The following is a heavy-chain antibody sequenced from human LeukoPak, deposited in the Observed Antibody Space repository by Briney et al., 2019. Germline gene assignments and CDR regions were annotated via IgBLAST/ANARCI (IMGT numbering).Heavy chain of an antibody. Sequence: SETLSLTCTVSGGSISSYYWSWNRQPPGKGLEWIGYIYTSGSTNYNPSLKSRVTISVDTSKNQFSLKLSSVTAADTAVYYCARPKEGAFDIWGQGTMVTVSS. CDR2: IYTSGST. CDR3: ARPKEGAFDI. CDR1: GGSISSYY. V-gene: IGHV4-4*09. J-gene: IGHJ3*02.